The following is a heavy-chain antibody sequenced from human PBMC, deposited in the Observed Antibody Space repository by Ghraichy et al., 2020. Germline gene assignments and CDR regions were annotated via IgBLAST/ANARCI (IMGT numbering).Heavy chain of an antibody. CDR1: GFTFSSYS. V-gene: IGHV3-48*01. CDR2: ISSSSSTI. D-gene: IGHD6-6*01. J-gene: IGHJ4*02. Sequence: GGSLILSCAASGFTFSSYSMNWVRQAPGKGLEWVSYISSSSSTIYYADSVKGRFTISRDNAKNSLYLQMNSLRAEDTAVYYCARGSRVSSNDYWGQGTLVTVSS. CDR3: ARGSRVSSNDY.